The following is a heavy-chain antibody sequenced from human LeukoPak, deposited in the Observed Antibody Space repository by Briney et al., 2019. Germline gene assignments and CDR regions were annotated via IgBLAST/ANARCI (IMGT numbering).Heavy chain of an antibody. CDR1: GGSFSGYY. CDR2: INPRGST. D-gene: IGHD3-22*01. V-gene: IGHV4-34*01. Sequence: PSETLSLSCGVYGGSFSGYYWSWIRQPPGKGLEWVGEINPRGSTNYNPSLKSRVTLSADTSKNQFSLTLNSVTAADTAVYYCAREGYDSSGSDAFDIWGQGTMVTVSS. J-gene: IGHJ3*02. CDR3: AREGYDSSGSDAFDI.